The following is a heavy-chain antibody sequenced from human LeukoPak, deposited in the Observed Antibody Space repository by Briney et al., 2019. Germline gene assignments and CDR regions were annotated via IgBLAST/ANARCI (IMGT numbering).Heavy chain of an antibody. CDR3: AKYGKSGWSIDN. J-gene: IGHJ4*02. V-gene: IGHV4-59*08. CDR2: IYHTGAT. Sequence: SETLSLTCTVSGGSIGGDYWTWIREPPGKGLQYIGYIYHTGATNYNPSLKSRVTMSVDTSKNQFSLKLNSVTAADTAVYFCAKYGKSGWSIDNWGQGTLVTVSS. CDR1: GGSIGGDY. D-gene: IGHD6-19*01.